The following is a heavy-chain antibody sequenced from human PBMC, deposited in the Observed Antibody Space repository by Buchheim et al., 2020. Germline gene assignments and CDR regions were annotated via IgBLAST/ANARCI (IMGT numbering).Heavy chain of an antibody. D-gene: IGHD1-7*01. J-gene: IGHJ5*02. Sequence: QLQLQESGPGLVKPSETLSLTCTVSGGSISSNSYYWGWIRQPPGKGLEWIGSIYYSGSTYYNPSLKSRVTISVDTSKNQFSLKLSSVTAADTAVYYCARDAPWNYVELVVDPWGQGTL. CDR1: GGSISSNSYY. CDR3: ARDAPWNYVELVVDP. V-gene: IGHV4-39*07. CDR2: IYYSGST.